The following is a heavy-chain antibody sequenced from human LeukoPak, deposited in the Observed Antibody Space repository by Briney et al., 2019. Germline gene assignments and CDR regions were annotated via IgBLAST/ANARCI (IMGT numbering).Heavy chain of an antibody. J-gene: IGHJ4*02. CDR3: ARDRNFGGPYNTIDY. D-gene: IGHD5-24*01. V-gene: IGHV6-1*01. CDR1: GDGISSNSAA. Sequence: SQTLSLTCAISGDGISSNSAAWSWIRQSPSRGLEWLGRTYYRSKWYIDYALSVKSRITINPDTSKNQFSLQLNSVTPEDTAVYYCARDRNFGGPYNTIDYWGQGTLVTVSS. CDR2: TYYRSKWYI.